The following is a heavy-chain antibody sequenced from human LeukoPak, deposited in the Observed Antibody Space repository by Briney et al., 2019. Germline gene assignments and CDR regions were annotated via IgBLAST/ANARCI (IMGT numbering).Heavy chain of an antibody. CDR2: IAGSSGSTI. V-gene: IGHV3-48*01. CDR1: GFTFRNYA. D-gene: IGHD3-10*01. Sequence: GGSLRLSCAASGFTFRNYAMNWVRQAPGKGLEWVSSIAGSSGSTIYYADSVKGRFTISRDNAKNSLYLQMNSLRAEDTAVYYCARELGSGSYRINWFDPWGQGTLVTVSS. J-gene: IGHJ5*02. CDR3: ARELGSGSYRINWFDP.